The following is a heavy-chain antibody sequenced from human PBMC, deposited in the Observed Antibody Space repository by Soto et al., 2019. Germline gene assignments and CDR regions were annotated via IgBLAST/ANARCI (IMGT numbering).Heavy chain of an antibody. Sequence: GGSLRLSCAASGFTFSSYWMHWVRQAPGKGLVWVSRINSDGSSTSYADSVKGRFTISRDNAKNTLYLQMNSLRAEDTAVYYCARVFLWYSSSPKRNFDYWGQGTLVTVSS. J-gene: IGHJ4*02. V-gene: IGHV3-74*01. CDR2: INSDGSST. D-gene: IGHD6-6*01. CDR1: GFTFSSYW. CDR3: ARVFLWYSSSPKRNFDY.